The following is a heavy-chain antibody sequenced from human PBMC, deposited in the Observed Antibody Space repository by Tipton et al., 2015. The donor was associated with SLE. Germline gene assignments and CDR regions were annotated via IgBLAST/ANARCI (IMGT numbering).Heavy chain of an antibody. CDR3: ARDAVDGYRGGAVDS. J-gene: IGHJ4*02. CDR1: GGSIDTENFY. Sequence: TLSLTCTVSGGSIDTENFYWGWIRQPPGKGLEWIGSICYRGTTYYNPSLKSRVTISVDTSKNQLSLKLRSVTAADTAVYYCARDAVDGYRGGAVDSWGQGSLVTVSS. V-gene: IGHV4-39*07. D-gene: IGHD5-24*01. CDR2: ICYRGTT.